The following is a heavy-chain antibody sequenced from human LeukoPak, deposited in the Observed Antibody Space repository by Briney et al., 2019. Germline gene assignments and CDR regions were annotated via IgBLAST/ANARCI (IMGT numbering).Heavy chain of an antibody. CDR1: GFTFSHFG. V-gene: IGHV3-33*01. CDR3: VREGTSGNGDGYNSYDY. J-gene: IGHJ4*02. CDR2: IWYNGRNQ. D-gene: IGHD5-24*01. Sequence: PGGSLRLSCAATGFTFSHFGMHWVRQAPGKELEGVAVIWYNGRNQYYRDSVKGRFTISRDNYKNTLHLQMNSLRVEDTAMYYCVREGTSGNGDGYNSYDYWGQGTLVTVSS.